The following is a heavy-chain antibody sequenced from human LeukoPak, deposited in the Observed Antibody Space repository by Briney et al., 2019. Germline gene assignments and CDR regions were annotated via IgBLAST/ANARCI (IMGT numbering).Heavy chain of an antibody. Sequence: SETLSLTCTVSGGSISSSSYYWAWIRQPPGKGLEWIGSIYYSGNTYYKSSLKSRVTISVDTSKNQFSLKLSSVTAADTAVYYCARFEDYYGSGSYPYWGQGTLVTVSS. CDR1: GGSISSSSYY. D-gene: IGHD3-10*01. V-gene: IGHV4-39*07. CDR2: IYYSGNT. CDR3: ARFEDYYGSGSYPY. J-gene: IGHJ4*02.